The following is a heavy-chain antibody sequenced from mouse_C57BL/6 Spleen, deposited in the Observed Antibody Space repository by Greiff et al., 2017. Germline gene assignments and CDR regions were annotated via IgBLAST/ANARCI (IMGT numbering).Heavy chain of an antibody. D-gene: IGHD1-1*01. Sequence: QVQLKESGAELVRPGASVTLSCKASGYTFTDYEMHWVKQTPVHGLEWIGAIDPETGGTAYNQKFKGKAILTADKSSSTAYMELRSLTSEDSAVYYCTRNSLRSHFDYWGQGTTLTVSS. CDR2: IDPETGGT. CDR3: TRNSLRSHFDY. CDR1: GYTFTDYE. V-gene: IGHV1-15*01. J-gene: IGHJ2*01.